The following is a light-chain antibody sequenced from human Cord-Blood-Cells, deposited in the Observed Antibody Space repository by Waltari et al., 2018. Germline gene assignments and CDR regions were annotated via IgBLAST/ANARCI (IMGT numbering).Light chain of an antibody. CDR3: CSYAGSSTLV. V-gene: IGLV2-23*01. J-gene: IGLJ2*01. CDR2: EGS. CDR1: SRHVGSYNL. Sequence: QSALTQPASVSGSPGQSITISCTGTSRHVGSYNLVSWYQQHPGKAPNLMIYEGSKRPSGVSNRFSGSKSGNTASLTISGLQAEDEADYYCCSYAGSSTLVFGGGTKLTVL.